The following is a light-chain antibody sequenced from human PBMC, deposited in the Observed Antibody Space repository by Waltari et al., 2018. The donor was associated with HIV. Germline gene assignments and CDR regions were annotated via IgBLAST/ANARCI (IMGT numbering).Light chain of an antibody. J-gene: IGKJ2*01. CDR2: LGS. Sequence: DIVMTQSPLSLPVTPGEPAYISCKSSQSLLHSNGYNYLDWYLQKPGQSPQLLIYLGSNRASGVPDRFSGSGSGTDYTLKISSVESEDVGIYYCMQALQTPRTFGQGTKLEIK. V-gene: IGKV2-28*01. CDR1: QSLLHSNGYNY. CDR3: MQALQTPRT.